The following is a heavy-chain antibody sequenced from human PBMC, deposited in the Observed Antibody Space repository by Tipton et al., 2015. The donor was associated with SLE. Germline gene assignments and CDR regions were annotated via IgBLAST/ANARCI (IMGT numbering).Heavy chain of an antibody. Sequence: SLRLSCAVPGGSISSSNWWSWVRQPPGKGLEWIGEIYHSGSTNYNPSLKSRVTISVDTSKNRFSLKLSSVIAADTAVYYCARVGGSYRYHHWFDPWGQGTLVTVSS. CDR2: IYHSGST. D-gene: IGHD3-16*02. V-gene: IGHV4-4*02. J-gene: IGHJ5*02. CDR3: ARVGGSYRYHHWFDP. CDR1: GGSISSSNW.